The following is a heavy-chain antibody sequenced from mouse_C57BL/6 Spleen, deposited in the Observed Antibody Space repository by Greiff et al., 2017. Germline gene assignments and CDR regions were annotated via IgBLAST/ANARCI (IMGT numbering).Heavy chain of an antibody. J-gene: IGHJ2*01. CDR3: ARSGYYGSRFFDY. D-gene: IGHD1-1*01. V-gene: IGHV1-77*01. CDR2: IGPGSGST. Sequence: VQLQQSGAELVKPGASVKISCKASGYTFTDYYINWVKPRPGQGLEWLGKIGPGSGSTYYNENFKGKATLTADKSSSTAYMQLSTLTSEDSAVYFCARSGYYGSRFFDYWGQGTTLTVSS. CDR1: GYTFTDYY.